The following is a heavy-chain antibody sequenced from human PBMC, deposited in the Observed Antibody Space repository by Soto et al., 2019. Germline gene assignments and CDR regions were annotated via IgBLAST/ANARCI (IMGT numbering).Heavy chain of an antibody. Sequence: SETLSLTCAVSGGSISSYYWSWIRQPPGKGLEWIGYIYYSGGTNYSPSLKSRVTILVDTSKNQFSLKLTSVTAADTAVYYCARVFADCSAGSCYAHYMDVWGKGTTVTVSS. CDR2: IYYSGGT. CDR3: ARVFADCSAGSCYAHYMDV. D-gene: IGHD2-15*01. CDR1: GGSISSYY. J-gene: IGHJ6*03. V-gene: IGHV4-59*01.